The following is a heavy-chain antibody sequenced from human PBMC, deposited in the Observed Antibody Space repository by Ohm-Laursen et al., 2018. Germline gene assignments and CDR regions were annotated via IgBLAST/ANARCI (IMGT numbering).Heavy chain of an antibody. CDR3: ARHSSTPQWTFDY. V-gene: IGHV4-59*08. D-gene: IGHD6-19*01. CDR2: IYYSGST. J-gene: IGHJ4*02. CDR1: GGSISPYY. Sequence: SDTLSLTCTVSGGSISPYYWSWFRLPPGKGLEWIGYIYYSGSTNYNPSLKSRVTFSLDTSGNQFSLQLTSATAADTAVYYCARHSSTPQWTFDYWGQGTLVTVSS.